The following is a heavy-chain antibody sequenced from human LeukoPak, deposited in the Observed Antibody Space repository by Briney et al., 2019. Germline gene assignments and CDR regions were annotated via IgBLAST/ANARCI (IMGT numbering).Heavy chain of an antibody. CDR1: VYSISSVYY. CDR2: IYQRWST. Sequence: AETLALTCTVSVYSISSVYYWGWIGQPPGEGLEGIGSIYQRWSTYYNASLKRRVTISVHTSKNRFSRNLRPVTAADTAVYYCARGCLTWVVVPLIARGNWFDPWGQGTLVAVSS. D-gene: IGHD2-2*01. V-gene: IGHV4-38-2*02. CDR3: ARGCLTWVVVPLIARGNWFDP. J-gene: IGHJ5*02.